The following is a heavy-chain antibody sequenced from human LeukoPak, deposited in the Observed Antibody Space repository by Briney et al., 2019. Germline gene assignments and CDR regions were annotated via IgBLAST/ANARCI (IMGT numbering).Heavy chain of an antibody. V-gene: IGHV4-59*01. CDR3: ARGSDGYRFDP. D-gene: IGHD5-18*01. CDR2: IYNIETT. CDR1: DGSMTSYH. J-gene: IGHJ5*02. Sequence: SETLSLTCTVSDGSMTSYHWTWIRQSPGKAPEYIGYIYNIETTNYNPSLKSRVTVSVDMSKKQFSLRLNSVTAADTAVYYCARGSDGYRFDPWGQGILVTVSS.